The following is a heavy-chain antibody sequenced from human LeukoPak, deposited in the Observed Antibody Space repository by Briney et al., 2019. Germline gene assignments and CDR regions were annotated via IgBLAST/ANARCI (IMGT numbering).Heavy chain of an antibody. D-gene: IGHD3-10*01. J-gene: IGHJ6*03. CDR2: MYYTGST. Sequence: PSETLSLTCTVSGASIRSYYWSWIRQPPGKGLEWIGYMYYTGSTNYNPSLRSRVTLSVDTSKNQFSLKLSSVTAADTAVYYCARHVRAGDYYMDVWGKGTTVTVSS. CDR3: ARHVRAGDYYMDV. CDR1: GASIRSYY. V-gene: IGHV4-59*08.